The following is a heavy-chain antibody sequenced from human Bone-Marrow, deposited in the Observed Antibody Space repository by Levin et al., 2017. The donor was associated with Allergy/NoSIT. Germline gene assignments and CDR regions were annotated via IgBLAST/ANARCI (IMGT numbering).Heavy chain of an antibody. Sequence: GESLKISCAASGFTVSSNYMSWVRQAPGKGLEWVSILYSNGDTYYADSVRGRFTISRDNSKNMVYLQMNSLRAEDTAVYFCARGVFDPPFYPWGQGILVTVSS. CDR1: GFTVSSNY. D-gene: IGHD5/OR15-5a*01. CDR2: LYSNGDT. CDR3: ARGVFDPPFYP. J-gene: IGHJ5*02. V-gene: IGHV3-53*01.